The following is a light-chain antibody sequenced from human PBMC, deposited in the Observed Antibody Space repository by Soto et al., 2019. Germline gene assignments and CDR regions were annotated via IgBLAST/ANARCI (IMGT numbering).Light chain of an antibody. Sequence: NFMLTQPHSVSESPGKTVTISCTRSSGSIASNYVQWYQQRPGSSPTTVIYEDNKRPSGVPDRFSGSIDSSSNSASLTISGLKTEDEADSYCQSYDCSNQGVFGGATKLTVL. CDR2: EDN. CDR1: SGSIASNY. CDR3: QSYDCSNQGV. J-gene: IGLJ3*02. V-gene: IGLV6-57*01.